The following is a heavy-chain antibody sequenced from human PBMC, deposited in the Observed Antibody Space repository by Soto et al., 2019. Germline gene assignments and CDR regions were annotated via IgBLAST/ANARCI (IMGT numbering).Heavy chain of an antibody. J-gene: IGHJ6*02. D-gene: IGHD5-12*01. V-gene: IGHV3-33*01. CDR2: IWYDGSNK. Sequence: GESLKISCAASGFTFSSYGMHWVRQAPGKGLEWVAVIWYDGSNKYYADSVKGRFTISRDNSKNTLYLQMNSLRAEDTAVYYCARGGSGYASYYYYGMEVWEGGMDVWGQGTTVTVSS. CDR1: GFTFSSYG. CDR3: ARGGSGYASYYYYGMEVWEGGMDV.